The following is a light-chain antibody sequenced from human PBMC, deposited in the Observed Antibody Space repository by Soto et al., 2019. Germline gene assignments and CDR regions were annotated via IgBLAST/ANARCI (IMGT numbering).Light chain of an antibody. CDR1: SSDVGAYNL. CDR2: EVS. Sequence: QSALTQPASVSGSPGQSITISCTGTSSDVGAYNLVSWYQHYSGKAPKLLIYEVSQWPSGISDRFSGSKSGNTASLTISGLRAEDEADYYCCSYAGVTWGYVFGTGTKLTVL. V-gene: IGLV2-23*02. J-gene: IGLJ1*01. CDR3: CSYAGVTWGYV.